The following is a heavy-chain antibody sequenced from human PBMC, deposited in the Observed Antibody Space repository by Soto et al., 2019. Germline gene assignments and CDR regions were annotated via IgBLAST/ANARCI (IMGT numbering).Heavy chain of an antibody. J-gene: IGHJ4*02. D-gene: IGHD3-22*01. CDR1: GFTFSSYA. Sequence: GGSLRLSCAASGFTFSSYAMHWVRQAPGKGLEWVAVISYDGSNKYYADSVKGRFTISRDNSKNTLYLQMNSLRAEDTAVYYCASEGYYDSSGYRDYWGRGTLVTVSS. CDR2: ISYDGSNK. CDR3: ASEGYYDSSGYRDY. V-gene: IGHV3-30-3*01.